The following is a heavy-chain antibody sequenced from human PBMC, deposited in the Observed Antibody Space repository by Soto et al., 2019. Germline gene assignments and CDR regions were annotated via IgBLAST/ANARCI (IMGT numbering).Heavy chain of an antibody. CDR1: GFTFSSYA. V-gene: IGHV3-23*01. CDR2: ISGSGGST. J-gene: IGHJ4*02. D-gene: IGHD4-17*01. CDR3: AKEPDDYGGNPDY. Sequence: XGSLRLSCSASGFTFSSYALRWVRQAPGKGLEWVSAISGSGGSTYYADSVKGRFTISRDNSKNTLYLQMNSLRAEDTAVYYCAKEPDDYGGNPDYWGQGPLVTVSA.